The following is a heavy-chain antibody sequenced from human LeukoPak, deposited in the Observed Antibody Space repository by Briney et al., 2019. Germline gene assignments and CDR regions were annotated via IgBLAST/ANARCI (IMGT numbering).Heavy chain of an antibody. V-gene: IGHV4-4*09. CDR1: GGSISSYY. J-gene: IGHJ6*03. Sequence: SETLSLTCTVSGGSISSYYWSWIRQPPGKGLEWIGYIYTSGSTNYNPSLKSRVTISVDTSKNQFSLKLSSVTAADTAVYYCARQGEQWLVGYYYYYMDVWGKGTTVTVSS. D-gene: IGHD6-19*01. CDR3: ARQGEQWLVGYYYYYMDV. CDR2: IYTSGST.